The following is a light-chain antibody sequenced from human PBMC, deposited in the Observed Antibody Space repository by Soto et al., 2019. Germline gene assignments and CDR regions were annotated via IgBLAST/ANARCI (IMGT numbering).Light chain of an antibody. CDR1: SSDVGGYNY. CDR2: EVS. Sequence: QSALTQPASVSGSPGQSITISCTGTSSDVGGYNYVSWYQQHPGKAPKLMIYEVSNRPSGVSNRFSGSKSGNTASLTISGLQAEDEADYYCSSYTSSTLYVFGTGTKHRP. CDR3: SSYTSSTLYV. J-gene: IGLJ1*01. V-gene: IGLV2-14*01.